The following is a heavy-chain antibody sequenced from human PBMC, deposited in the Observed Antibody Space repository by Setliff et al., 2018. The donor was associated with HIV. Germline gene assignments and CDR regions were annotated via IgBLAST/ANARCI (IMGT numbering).Heavy chain of an antibody. CDR3: ARRMAAGTFDY. V-gene: IGHV4-61*02. CDR1: GGSISSGSYY. CDR2: IWTSGTT. J-gene: IGHJ4*02. D-gene: IGHD6-13*01. Sequence: SETLSLPCTVSGGSISSGSYYWSWIRQPAGKGLEWIGRIWTSGTTNYNPSLKGRVTMSVDTSKNQISLKLSSVTAADTAMYYCARRMAAGTFDYWGQGTLVTVSS.